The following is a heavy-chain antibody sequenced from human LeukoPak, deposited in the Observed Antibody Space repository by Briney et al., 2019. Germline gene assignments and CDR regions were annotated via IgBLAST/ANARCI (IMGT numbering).Heavy chain of an antibody. CDR3: ASMVRGQEIDY. V-gene: IGHV1-2*02. CDR1: GYTFTFYY. D-gene: IGHD3-10*01. Sequence: ASVTVSFTASGYTFTFYYMHWVRQAPGQGLEWMGWINPNSGGTNYAQKFQGRVTMTRDTSISTAYMELSRLRSDDTAVYYCASMVRGQEIDYWGQGTLVTVSS. CDR2: INPNSGGT. J-gene: IGHJ4*02.